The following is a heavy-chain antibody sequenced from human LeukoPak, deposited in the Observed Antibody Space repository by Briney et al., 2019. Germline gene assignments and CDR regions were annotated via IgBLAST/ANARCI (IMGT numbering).Heavy chain of an antibody. CDR2: INSSGSTI. Sequence: PGGSLRLSCAASGFTFSDYYMSWIRQAPGKGLEWVSYINSSGSTIYYADSVKGRFTISRDNAKNSLYLQMNSLRAEDTAVYYCARDKAVAGIVYYYMDVWGKGTTVIVSS. J-gene: IGHJ6*03. V-gene: IGHV3-11*01. D-gene: IGHD6-19*01. CDR1: GFTFSDYY. CDR3: ARDKAVAGIVYYYMDV.